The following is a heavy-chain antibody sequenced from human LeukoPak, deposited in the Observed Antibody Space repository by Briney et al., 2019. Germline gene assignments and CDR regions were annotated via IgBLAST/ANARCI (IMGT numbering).Heavy chain of an antibody. D-gene: IGHD3-3*01. CDR3: TSKLSDYDFWSGYDLMDY. V-gene: IGHV3-15*01. Sequence: PGGSLRLSCAASGFTFSNAWMSWVRQAPGKGLEWVGRIKSKTDGGTTDYAAPVKGRFTISRDDSKNTLYLQMNSLKTEDTAVYYCTSKLSDYDFWSGYDLMDYWGQGTRSPSPQ. J-gene: IGHJ4*02. CDR1: GFTFSNAW. CDR2: IKSKTDGGTT.